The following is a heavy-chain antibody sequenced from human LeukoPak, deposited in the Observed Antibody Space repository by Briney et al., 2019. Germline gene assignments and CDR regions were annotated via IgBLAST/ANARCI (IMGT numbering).Heavy chain of an antibody. CDR3: ARSSGSKEHAFDL. CDR1: GYPFSTYF. D-gene: IGHD6-19*01. V-gene: IGHV1-3*04. J-gene: IGHJ3*01. Sequence: GASVKVSCKASGYPFSTYFIHWVRRAPGQGLEWMGWINTGKGNAQSSQELQGRVAFTRDTSATTAYMELSSLTSEDTAMYYCARSSGSKEHAFDLWGQGTMVTVSS. CDR2: INTGKGNA.